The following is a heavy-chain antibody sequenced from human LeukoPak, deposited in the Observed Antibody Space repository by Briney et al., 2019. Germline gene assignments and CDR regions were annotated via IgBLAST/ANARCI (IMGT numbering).Heavy chain of an antibody. V-gene: IGHV3-30*18. D-gene: IGHD3-22*01. CDR3: AKGRNYYDSSGYSLYY. J-gene: IGHJ4*02. Sequence: PGGSLRLSCAASGFTFSSYGMHWVRQAPGKGLEWVAVISYDGSNKYYADSVKGRFTISRDNSKNTLYLQMNSLRAEDTAVYYCAKGRNYYDSSGYSLYYWGQGTLVTVSS. CDR1: GFTFSSYG. CDR2: ISYDGSNK.